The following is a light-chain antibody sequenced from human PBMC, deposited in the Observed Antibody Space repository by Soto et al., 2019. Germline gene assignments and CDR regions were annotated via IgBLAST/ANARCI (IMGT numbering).Light chain of an antibody. CDR1: SSDIGAGFD. CDR2: GNT. Sequence: QLVLTQPPSVSGAPGQGVTISCTGSSSDIGAGFDVHWYQHLPGTAPKLLIYGNTNRPSGVPGRFSGSKSGTSASLVITGLQAEDEADYYCQSYENSRTGFYVFGTGTKLTVL. J-gene: IGLJ1*01. V-gene: IGLV1-40*01. CDR3: QSYENSRTGFYV.